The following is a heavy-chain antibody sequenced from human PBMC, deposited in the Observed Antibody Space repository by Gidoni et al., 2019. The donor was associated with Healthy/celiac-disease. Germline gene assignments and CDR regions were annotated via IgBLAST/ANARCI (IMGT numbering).Heavy chain of an antibody. D-gene: IGHD6-19*01. J-gene: IGHJ3*02. CDR3: TTDHAVAGTPKAFDI. CDR1: GFTFSNAW. V-gene: IGHV3-15*01. CDR2: IKSKTDGGTT. Sequence: EVQLVESGGGLVKPGGSLRLSCAASGFTFSNAWMGGVRQAPGKGLEWVGRIKSKTDGGTTDYAAPVKGRFTISRDDSKNTLYLQMNSLKTEDTAVYYCTTDHAVAGTPKAFDIWGQGTMVTVSS.